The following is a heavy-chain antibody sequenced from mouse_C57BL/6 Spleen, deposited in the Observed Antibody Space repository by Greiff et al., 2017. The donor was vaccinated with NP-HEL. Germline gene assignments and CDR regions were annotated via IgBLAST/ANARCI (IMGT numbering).Heavy chain of an antibody. CDR3: ARGELRPLDY. D-gene: IGHD3-2*02. Sequence: VQLHQPGAELVMPGASVKLSCKASGYTFTSYWMHWVKQRPGQGLEWIGEIDPSDSYTNYNQKFKGKSTLTVDKSSSTAYMQLSSLTSEDSAVYYCARGELRPLDYWGQGTTLTVSS. J-gene: IGHJ2*01. CDR2: IDPSDSYT. V-gene: IGHV1-69*01. CDR1: GYTFTSYW.